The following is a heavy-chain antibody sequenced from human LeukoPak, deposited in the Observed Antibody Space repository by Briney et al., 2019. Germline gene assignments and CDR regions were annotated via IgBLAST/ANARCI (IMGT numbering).Heavy chain of an antibody. CDR3: ARLPYYGDTSGYYYH. D-gene: IGHD3-22*01. V-gene: IGHV3-66*04. CDR2: IYPGGYT. CDR1: GFTASSNY. Sequence: PGGSLRLSCAASGFTASSNYMSWVRRAPGKGLEWVSAIYPGGYTHYADSVKGRFTISRDNSKNTLYLQMNSLRAEDTALYYCARLPYYGDTSGYYYHWGQGTLVTVSS. J-gene: IGHJ5*02.